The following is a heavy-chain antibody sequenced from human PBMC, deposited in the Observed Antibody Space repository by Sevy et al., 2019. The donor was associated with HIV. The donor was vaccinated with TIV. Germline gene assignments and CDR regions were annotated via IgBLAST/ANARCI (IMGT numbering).Heavy chain of an antibody. J-gene: IGHJ4*02. Sequence: GGSLRLSCAASGFTFSSYRMSWVRQAPGKGLEWVAKIKEGGSEKYYVDSVKGRLTISRDNAKNSVYLQMNSLRAEDTALYYFSRDRYDSSGLYSHFDYWGQGTLVTVSS. D-gene: IGHD3-22*01. CDR3: SRDRYDSSGLYSHFDY. CDR2: IKEGGSEK. CDR1: GFTFSSYR. V-gene: IGHV3-7*01.